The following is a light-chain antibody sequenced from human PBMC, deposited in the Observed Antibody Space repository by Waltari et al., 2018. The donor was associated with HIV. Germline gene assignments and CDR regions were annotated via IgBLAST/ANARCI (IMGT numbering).Light chain of an antibody. CDR2: AAS. J-gene: IGKJ1*01. CDR1: QGISNY. Sequence: DIPLTQSPSFLSASVGDTVTITCRASQGISNYLAWYQQKPGNAPKLLIFAASTLQTGVPSRFSGSGFGTEFTLTISSLHPEDFATYSCQQLDTYPRTFGQGTKVEIK. V-gene: IGKV1-9*01. CDR3: QQLDTYPRT.